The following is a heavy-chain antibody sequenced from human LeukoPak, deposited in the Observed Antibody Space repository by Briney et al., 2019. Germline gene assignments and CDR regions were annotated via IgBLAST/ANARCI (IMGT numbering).Heavy chain of an antibody. CDR3: ARRSGIAAAAPKLWDYYYYMDV. CDR2: INPNSGGT. V-gene: IGHV1-2*02. J-gene: IGHJ6*03. CDR1: GYTFTCYY. D-gene: IGHD6-13*01. Sequence: GASVKVSCKASGYTFTCYYMHWVRQAPGQGLEWMGWINPNSGGTNYAQKFQGRVTMTRDTSISTAYMELSRLRSDDTAVYYCARRSGIAAAAPKLWDYYYYMDVWGKGTTVTISS.